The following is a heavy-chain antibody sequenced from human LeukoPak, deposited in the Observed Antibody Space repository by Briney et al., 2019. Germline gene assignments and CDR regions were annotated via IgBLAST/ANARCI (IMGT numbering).Heavy chain of an antibody. CDR3: ARGVGPYGMDV. CDR2: ISYDGSNK. Sequence: GGSLRLSCVASGFSFSTSWMNWGSQAPGKGLECVAVISYDGSNKYYADSVKGRFTISRDTSKNTLYLQKNSLRAEDTVVYYCARGVGPYGMDVWGQGTTVTVSS. V-gene: IGHV3-30-3*01. D-gene: IGHD1-26*01. J-gene: IGHJ6*02. CDR1: GFSFSTSW.